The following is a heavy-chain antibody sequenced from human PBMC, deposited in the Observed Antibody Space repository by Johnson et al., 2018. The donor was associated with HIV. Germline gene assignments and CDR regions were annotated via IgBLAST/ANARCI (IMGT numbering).Heavy chain of an antibody. V-gene: IGHV3-66*01. CDR2: IYSGGSI. CDR3: ARDSGVPGNDAFDI. J-gene: IGHJ3*02. CDR1: GFTVSSNY. Sequence: VQLVESGGGLVQPGGSLRLSCAASGFTVSSNYMSWVRKAPGKGLEWVSVIYSGGSIYYADSVKGRFSISRDNSTNTLYLQMNSLRVEDTAVYYCARDSGVPGNDAFDIWGQGTMVTVSS. D-gene: IGHD3-10*01.